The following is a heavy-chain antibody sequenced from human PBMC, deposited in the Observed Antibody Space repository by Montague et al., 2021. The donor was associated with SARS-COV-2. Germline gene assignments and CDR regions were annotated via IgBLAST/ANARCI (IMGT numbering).Heavy chain of an antibody. J-gene: IGHJ6*02. D-gene: IGHD3-10*01. CDR3: ARDKVYGSGRGPREGRYYYYYYGMDV. V-gene: IGHV4-31*03. Sequence: TLSLTCTVSGGSISSGGYYWSWIRQHPGKGLERIGYIYYSGSTYYNPSLKSRVTISVDTSKNQFSLKLSSVTAADTAVYYCARDKVYGSGRGPREGRYYYYYYGMDVWGQGTTVTVSS. CDR2: IYYSGST. CDR1: GGSISSGGYY.